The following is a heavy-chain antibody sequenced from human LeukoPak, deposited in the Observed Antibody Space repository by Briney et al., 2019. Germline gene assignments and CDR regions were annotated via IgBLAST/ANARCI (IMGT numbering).Heavy chain of an antibody. D-gene: IGHD3-3*01. Sequence: ASVKVSCKASGYTFTSYDINWVRQATRQGLEWMGWMNPNSGNTGYAQKFQGRVTMTRNTSISTAYMELSSLRSEDTAVYYCAIRKRLRFLEWLKTDDRYNWFDPWGQGTLVTVSS. V-gene: IGHV1-8*01. CDR1: GYTFTSYD. J-gene: IGHJ5*02. CDR3: AIRKRLRFLEWLKTDDRYNWFDP. CDR2: MNPNSGNT.